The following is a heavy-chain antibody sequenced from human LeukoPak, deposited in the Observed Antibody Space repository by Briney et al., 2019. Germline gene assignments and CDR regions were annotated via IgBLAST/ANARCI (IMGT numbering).Heavy chain of an antibody. D-gene: IGHD3-22*01. Sequence: GGSLRLSCAASGFTFSTYSMNWVRRAPGKGLEWVSSITASSSFIYYADPVKGRFTISRDNAKNSLHLQMTSLRAADPPVHYCARNYDSSGYGYNWFDPWGQGTLVTVSS. CDR3: ARNYDSSGYGYNWFDP. CDR2: ITASSSFI. CDR1: GFTFSTYS. V-gene: IGHV3-21*01. J-gene: IGHJ5*02.